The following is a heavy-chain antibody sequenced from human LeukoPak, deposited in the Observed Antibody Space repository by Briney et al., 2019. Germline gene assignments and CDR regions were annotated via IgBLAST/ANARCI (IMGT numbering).Heavy chain of an antibody. D-gene: IGHD4-11*01. J-gene: IGHJ6*02. V-gene: IGHV3-23*01. CDR3: AKDGNYRQLGHYYYYGMDV. CDR1: GFTFSSYA. Sequence: GGSLRLSCAASGFTFSSYAMSWVRQAPGKGLEWVSAISGSGGSTYYADSVKGRFTISRDNSKNTLYLQMNSLRAEDTAVYYCAKDGNYRQLGHYYYYGMDVWGQGTTVTVSS. CDR2: ISGSGGST.